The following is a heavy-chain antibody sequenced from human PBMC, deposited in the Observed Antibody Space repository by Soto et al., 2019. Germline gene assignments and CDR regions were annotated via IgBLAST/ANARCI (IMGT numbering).Heavy chain of an antibody. CDR2: IYPGDSDT. Sequence: PGESLKISCKGSGYSFTNYWVGWVRQMPGKGLEWMGIIYPGDSDTRYSPSFQGQVTISADKSISTAYLQWSSLKASDTAIYYCARHPNGDYDVMDVRAQRTTVTGSS. V-gene: IGHV5-51*01. D-gene: IGHD4-17*01. CDR1: GYSFTNYW. J-gene: IGHJ6*02. CDR3: ARHPNGDYDVMDV.